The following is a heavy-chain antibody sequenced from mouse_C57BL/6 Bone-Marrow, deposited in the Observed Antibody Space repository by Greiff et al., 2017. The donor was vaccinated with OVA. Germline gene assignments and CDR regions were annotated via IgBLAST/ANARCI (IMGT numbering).Heavy chain of an antibody. Sequence: QVQLKESGAELARPGASVKLSCKASGYTFTSYGISWVKQRTGQGLEWIGEIYPRSGNTYYNEKFKGKATLTADKSSSTAYMELRSLTSEDSAVYFCARGGLRLGYFDYWGQGTTLTVSS. D-gene: IGHD3-2*02. J-gene: IGHJ2*01. V-gene: IGHV1-81*01. CDR2: IYPRSGNT. CDR3: ARGGLRLGYFDY. CDR1: GYTFTSYG.